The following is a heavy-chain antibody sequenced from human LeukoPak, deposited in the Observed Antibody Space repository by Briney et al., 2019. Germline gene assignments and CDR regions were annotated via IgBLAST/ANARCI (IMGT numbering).Heavy chain of an antibody. CDR1: GYTFTSYD. V-gene: IGHV1-8*03. J-gene: IGHJ4*02. CDR2: TNPNSGNT. Sequence: GASVKLSCKASGYTFTSYDINWVRQATAQGLEWMGWTNPNSGNTGYAQNFQGRVTITRNTSISTAYMELSSLRAEDTAVYYCGRGPPSFDYWGQGTLVTVSS. CDR3: GRGPPSFDY.